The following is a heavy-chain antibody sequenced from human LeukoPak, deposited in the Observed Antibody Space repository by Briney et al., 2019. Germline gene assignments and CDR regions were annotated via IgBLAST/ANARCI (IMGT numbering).Heavy chain of an antibody. CDR1: GFSFSSYA. D-gene: IGHD2-2*01. CDR2: ISASAHSP. V-gene: IGHV3-23*01. CDR3: AKGGAGYCSSTSCLYYFDY. J-gene: IGHJ4*02. Sequence: GGSLRLSCAASGFSFSSYAMNWVRQAPGKGREWVATISASAHSPYYADSVKGRLTISRDNSKTTLHLQMNGLRAEDTAVYYCAKGGAGYCSSTSCLYYFDYWGQGTPVTVST.